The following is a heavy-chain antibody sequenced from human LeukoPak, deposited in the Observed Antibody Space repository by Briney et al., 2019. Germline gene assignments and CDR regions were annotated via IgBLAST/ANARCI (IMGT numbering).Heavy chain of an antibody. CDR2: IYYSGST. J-gene: IGHJ4*02. V-gene: IGHV4-61*01. CDR3: AREMWPSRHIDY. D-gene: IGHD2-21*01. Sequence: SETLSLTCTVSGGSVSSGSYYWSWIRQPPGKGLEWIGYIYYSGSTNYNPSLKSRVTISVDTSKNQFSLKLSSVTAADTAVYYCAREMWPSRHIDYWGQGTLVTVSS. CDR1: GGSVSSGSYY.